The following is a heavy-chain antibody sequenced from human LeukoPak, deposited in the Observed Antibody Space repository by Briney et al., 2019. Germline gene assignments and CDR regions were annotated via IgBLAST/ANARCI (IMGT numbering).Heavy chain of an antibody. CDR3: ARHSREYSFDWLSPIDY. D-gene: IGHD3-9*01. J-gene: IGHJ4*02. CDR1: GGSLSSSSYY. CDR2: IYYSGST. V-gene: IGHV4-39*07. Sequence: SETLSLTCTVSGGSLSSSSYYWGWLRQPPGMGLEWFGRIYYSGSTYYNPSLKSRVTISVDTSKNQFSLKLSSVTAADTAVYYCARHSREYSFDWLSPIDYWGQGTLVTVSS.